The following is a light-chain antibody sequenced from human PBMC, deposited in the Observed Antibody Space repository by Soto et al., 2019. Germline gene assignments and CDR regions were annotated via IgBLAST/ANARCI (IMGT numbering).Light chain of an antibody. V-gene: IGKV3-15*01. CDR3: QQYNNWPPVT. Sequence: EIVMTQSPVTLSVSPGETATLSCRASQSVRSNLAWYQQKPGQAPRLLIYGASTRATGIPARFSGSRSGTEFTLTISSLQSEDFAVYYCQQYNNWPPVTFGPGTKVDLK. J-gene: IGKJ3*01. CDR1: QSVRSN. CDR2: GAS.